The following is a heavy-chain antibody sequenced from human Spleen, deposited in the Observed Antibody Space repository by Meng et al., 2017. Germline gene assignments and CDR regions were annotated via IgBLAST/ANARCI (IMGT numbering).Heavy chain of an antibody. D-gene: IGHD3-22*01. J-gene: IGHJ4*02. CDR2: ISTYNGNT. CDR1: GYTFTSYG. V-gene: IGHV1-18*01. Sequence: QVQLVQSGAEVKKPGASVRVSCKASGYTFTSYGISWVRQAPGQGLEWMGWISTYNGNTNYAPNLQGRVTMTTDTSTSTAYMELRSLRSDDTAVYYCARRRGKDSSGDCFNYWGQGTLVTVSS. CDR3: ARRRGKDSSGDCFNY.